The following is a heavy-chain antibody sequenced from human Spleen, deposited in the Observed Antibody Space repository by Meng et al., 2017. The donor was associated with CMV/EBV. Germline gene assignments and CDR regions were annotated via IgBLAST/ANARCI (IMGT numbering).Heavy chain of an antibody. CDR2: ISPSSSHI. CDR1: GFTFSRHN. J-gene: IGHJ4*02. V-gene: IGHV3-21*01. CDR3: ASSDY. Sequence: GESLKISCAVSGFTFSRHNMNWVRQAPGKGLEWVSSISPSSSHIYYADSVKGRFTISRDNAKESLYLQMNSLKAEDTAVYYCASSDYLGQGTLVTVSS.